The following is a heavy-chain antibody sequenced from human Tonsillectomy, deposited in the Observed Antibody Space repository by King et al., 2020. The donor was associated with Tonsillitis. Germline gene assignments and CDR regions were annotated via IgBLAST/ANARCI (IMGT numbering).Heavy chain of an antibody. D-gene: IGHD2-2*01. CDR1: GYSISSGYY. CDR2: LYHSGST. V-gene: IGHV4-38-2*02. Sequence: QLQESGPGLVKPSETLSLTCTVSGYSISSGYYWGWIRQPPGKGLEWIGSLYHSGSTYYNPSLKSRVTISVDTSKNQFSLKLSSVTAADTALYYCASAIYCRSTSCYHGFDPWGQGTLVTVSS. CDR3: ASAIYCRSTSCYHGFDP. J-gene: IGHJ5*02.